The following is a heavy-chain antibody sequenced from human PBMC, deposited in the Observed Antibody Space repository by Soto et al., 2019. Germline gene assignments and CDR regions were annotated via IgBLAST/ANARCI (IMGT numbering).Heavy chain of an antibody. CDR3: ARDRECSGGTCYNYLDY. V-gene: IGHV4-31*03. D-gene: IGHD2-15*01. Sequence: PSETLSLTCTVSGGSISSGGYYWSWIRQHPGRGLEWIGYIYYSGSTYYNPSLKSRVTIAVDTSKNQFSLQLSSVTAADTAVYYGARDRECSGGTCYNYLDYWGQGALVTVSS. J-gene: IGHJ4*02. CDR1: GGSISSGGYY. CDR2: IYYSGST.